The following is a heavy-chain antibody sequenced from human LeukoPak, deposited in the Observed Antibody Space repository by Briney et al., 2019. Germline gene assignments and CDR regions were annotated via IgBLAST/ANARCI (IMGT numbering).Heavy chain of an antibody. V-gene: IGHV3-9*01. CDR2: ISWNSGSI. J-gene: IGHJ4*02. Sequence: GGSLRLSCAASGFTFDDYAMYWVRQAPGKGLEWVSGISWNSGSIGYADSVKGRFTISRDNAKNSLYLQMNSLRAEDTAVYYCARNRYDYVWGSYRQGALDYWGQGTLVTVSS. CDR3: ARNRYDYVWGSYRQGALDY. CDR1: GFTFDDYA. D-gene: IGHD3-16*02.